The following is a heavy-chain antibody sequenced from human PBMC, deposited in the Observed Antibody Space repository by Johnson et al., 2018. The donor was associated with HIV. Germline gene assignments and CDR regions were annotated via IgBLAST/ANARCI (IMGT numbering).Heavy chain of an antibody. CDR1: GFTFSTYA. Sequence: QMLLVESGGGLVKPGGSLRLSCAASGFTFSTYAIHWVRQAPGKGLEWLALLSYDGINKYYADSVKGRFSISRDNSKNTLYLQMNSLRAEDTAVYYCARELPSYDILTGPGAFDIWGQGTMVTVSS. V-gene: IGHV3-30-3*01. CDR2: LSYDGINK. CDR3: ARELPSYDILTGPGAFDI. J-gene: IGHJ3*02. D-gene: IGHD3-9*01.